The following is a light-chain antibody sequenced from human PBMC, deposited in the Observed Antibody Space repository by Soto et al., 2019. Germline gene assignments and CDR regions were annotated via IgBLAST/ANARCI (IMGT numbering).Light chain of an antibody. V-gene: IGLV2-8*01. CDR3: SSYAGSNNLGV. J-gene: IGLJ1*01. Sequence: QSALTQPPSASGSPGQSVTISCTGTSSDVGGYNYVSWYQQHPGKAPKLMIFEVSRRPSGVPDRFSGSKSGNTASLTVSGLQAEDEADYYCSSYAGSNNLGVFGTGTKVTLL. CDR2: EVS. CDR1: SSDVGGYNY.